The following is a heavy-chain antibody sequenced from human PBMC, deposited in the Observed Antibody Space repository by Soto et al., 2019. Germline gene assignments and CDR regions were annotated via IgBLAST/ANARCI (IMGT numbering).Heavy chain of an antibody. CDR2: IAYDGNNK. CDR3: AKGTPVNGDYALDY. J-gene: IGHJ4*02. V-gene: IGHV3-30*18. D-gene: IGHD4-17*01. CDR1: GFTFSSFA. Sequence: GGSLRLSCAACGFTFSSFAMHWVRQAPGKGLEWVALIAYDGNNKYFADSVKGRFTISRDNSKDTVYLQMDSLRPEDTAVYYCAKGTPVNGDYALDYWGQGSLVTVSS.